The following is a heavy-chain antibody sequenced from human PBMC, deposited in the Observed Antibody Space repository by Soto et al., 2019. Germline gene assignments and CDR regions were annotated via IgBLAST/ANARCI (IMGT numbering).Heavy chain of an antibody. Sequence: EVQLLESGGGLAQPGGSLRLFCAASGFPFSNYAMSWVRQAPGKGLEWVSTINGGAGSTYYADSVKGRFTISRDDSKNTLYLQMNSLRAEDTAVYYCAKIPIMTTVTHYFDYWGQGTLVTVSS. CDR1: GFPFSNYA. D-gene: IGHD4-17*01. CDR2: INGGAGST. CDR3: AKIPIMTTVTHYFDY. J-gene: IGHJ4*02. V-gene: IGHV3-23*01.